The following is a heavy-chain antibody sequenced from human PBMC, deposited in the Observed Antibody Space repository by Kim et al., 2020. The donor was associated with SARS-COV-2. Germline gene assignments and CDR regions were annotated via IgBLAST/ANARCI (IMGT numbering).Heavy chain of an antibody. D-gene: IGHD5-18*01. CDR3: ARQVPSNRGYSYGYVLAAADKHDAFDI. Sequence: GESLKISCKGSGYSFTSYWIGWVRQMPGKGLEWMGIIYPGDSDTRYSPSFQGQVTISADKSISTAYLQWSSLKASDTAMYYCARQVPSNRGYSYGYVLAAADKHDAFDIWGQGTMVTVSS. J-gene: IGHJ3*02. CDR1: GYSFTSYW. CDR2: IYPGDSDT. V-gene: IGHV5-51*01.